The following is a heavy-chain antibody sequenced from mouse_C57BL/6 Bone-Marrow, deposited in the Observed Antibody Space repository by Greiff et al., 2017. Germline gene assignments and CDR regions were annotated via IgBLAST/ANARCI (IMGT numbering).Heavy chain of an antibody. J-gene: IGHJ4*01. CDR2: IHPNSGST. Sequence: QVQLQQPGAELVKPGASVKLSCKASGYTFTSYWMHWVKQRPGQGLEWIGMIHPNSGSTNYNEKFKSKDTLTVDKSSSTAYMQLSSLTSEDSAVYYCARNSSGYDYAMDYWGQGTSVTVSS. D-gene: IGHD3-2*02. CDR1: GYTFTSYW. V-gene: IGHV1-64*01. CDR3: ARNSSGYDYAMDY.